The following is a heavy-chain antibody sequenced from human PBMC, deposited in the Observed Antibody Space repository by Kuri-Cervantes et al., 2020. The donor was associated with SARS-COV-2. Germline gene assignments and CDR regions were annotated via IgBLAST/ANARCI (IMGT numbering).Heavy chain of an antibody. CDR3: ATGPGVVGDYVGRWFDP. CDR1: GYTFTSYG. D-gene: IGHD4-17*01. Sequence: ASVKVSCKASGYTFTSYGISWVRQAPGQGLEWMGWISAYNGNTNYAQKLQGRVTMTADTSTSTAYMELRSLRSDDTAVYYCATGPGVVGDYVGRWFDPWGQGTLVTVSS. J-gene: IGHJ5*02. V-gene: IGHV1-18*01. CDR2: ISAYNGNT.